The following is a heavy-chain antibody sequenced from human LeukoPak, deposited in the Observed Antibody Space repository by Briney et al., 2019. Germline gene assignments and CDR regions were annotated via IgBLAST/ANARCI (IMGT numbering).Heavy chain of an antibody. CDR1: GFTFSSYS. V-gene: IGHV3-48*01. D-gene: IGHD6-19*01. CDR3: ARFRGGWYNDI. Sequence: PGGSLRLSCAASGFTFSSYSMNWVRQAPGKGLEWVSYISSSSSTIYYADSVKGRFTISRDNAKNSLYLQMNSLRAEDTAVYYCARFRGGWYNDIWGQGTMVTVSS. CDR2: ISSSSSTI. J-gene: IGHJ3*02.